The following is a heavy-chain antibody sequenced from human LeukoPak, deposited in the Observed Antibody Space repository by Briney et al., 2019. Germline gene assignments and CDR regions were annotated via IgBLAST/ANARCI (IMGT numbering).Heavy chain of an antibody. Sequence: ASVKVSCKASGYTFTGYYMNWVRQAPGQGLEWMGWINPNSGGTNYAQKFQGRVTMTRDTSISTAYMELSRLRSDDTAVYYCARGRLAAHNWFDPWGQGTLVTVSS. CDR3: ARGRLAAHNWFDP. V-gene: IGHV1-2*02. CDR1: GYTFTGYY. D-gene: IGHD6-6*01. CDR2: INPNSGGT. J-gene: IGHJ5*02.